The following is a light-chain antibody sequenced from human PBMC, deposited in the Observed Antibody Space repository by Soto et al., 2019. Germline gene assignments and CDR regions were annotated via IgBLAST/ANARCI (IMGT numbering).Light chain of an antibody. V-gene: IGKV3-20*01. Sequence: EIVLTPSPGTLSLSPGERATLYCRASQSVSSSYLAWYQQKPGQAPRILIYAASSRATGIPDRFSGSGSGTDFTLSISRLEPEDFAVYYCQQYDTSPRTFGQGTKVDI. J-gene: IGKJ1*01. CDR2: AAS. CDR3: QQYDTSPRT. CDR1: QSVSSSY.